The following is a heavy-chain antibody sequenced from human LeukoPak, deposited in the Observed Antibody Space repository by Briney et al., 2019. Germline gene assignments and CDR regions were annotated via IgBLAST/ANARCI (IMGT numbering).Heavy chain of an antibody. CDR3: TKGSSYNWNLFDH. Sequence: SETLSLTCTVSGGSMSDFYWSWIRQPAGKGLEWIGRISASGTTDYNPSLKRQLTMSVDTSKNQVSLRLSSVTAADTAMYYCTKGSSYNWNLFDHWGQGALVTVSS. D-gene: IGHD1-20*01. V-gene: IGHV4-4*07. CDR2: ISASGTT. CDR1: GGSMSDFY. J-gene: IGHJ4*02.